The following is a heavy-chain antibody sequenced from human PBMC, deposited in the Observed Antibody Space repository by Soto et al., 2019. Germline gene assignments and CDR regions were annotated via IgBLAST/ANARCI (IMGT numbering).Heavy chain of an antibody. CDR2: INPNSGGT. Sequence: ASVKVSCKASGYTFIGYYIHWVRQAPGQGLEWMGWINPNSGGTNYAQRFQGWVTMTRDRSISTAYMEPSRLKSDDTAVYYCARVGGGLASLGYYGMDVWGQGTTVTVSS. V-gene: IGHV1-2*04. CDR1: GYTFIGYY. D-gene: IGHD3-10*01. CDR3: ARVGGGLASLGYYGMDV. J-gene: IGHJ6*02.